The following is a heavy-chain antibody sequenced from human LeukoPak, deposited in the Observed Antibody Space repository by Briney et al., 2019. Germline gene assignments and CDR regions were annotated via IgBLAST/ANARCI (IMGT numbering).Heavy chain of an antibody. CDR2: ISGSGGST. CDR3: ASTSSSWYRGDY. D-gene: IGHD6-13*01. V-gene: IGHV3-23*01. CDR1: GFTFSSYG. J-gene: IGHJ4*02. Sequence: GGSLRLSCAASGFTFSSYGMSWVRQAPGKGLEWVSAISGSGGSTYYADSVKGRFTISRDNSKNTLYLQMNSLRAEDTAVYYCASTSSSWYRGDYWGQGTLVTVSS.